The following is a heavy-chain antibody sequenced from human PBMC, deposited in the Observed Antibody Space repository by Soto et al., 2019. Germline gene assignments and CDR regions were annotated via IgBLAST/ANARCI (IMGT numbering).Heavy chain of an antibody. CDR2: IYYSGST. J-gene: IGHJ5*02. V-gene: IGHV4-39*01. Sequence: SETLSLTCTVSGGSISSSSYYWGWIRQPPGKGLEWIGSIYYSGSTYYNPSLKSRVTISVDTSKNQFSLKLSSVTAADTAVYYCARHLPPAHNYDSSGYTILPFDPWGQGTLVTVSS. D-gene: IGHD3-22*01. CDR1: GGSISSSSYY. CDR3: ARHLPPAHNYDSSGYTILPFDP.